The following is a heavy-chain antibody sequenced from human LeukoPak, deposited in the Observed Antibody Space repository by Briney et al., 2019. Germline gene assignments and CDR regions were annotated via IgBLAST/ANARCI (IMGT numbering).Heavy chain of an antibody. CDR3: VRGITMMAVVPYAFDI. D-gene: IGHD3-22*01. CDR1: GFTFNGNY. J-gene: IGHJ3*02. Sequence: GGSLRLSCAVSGFTFNGNYMSWVRQAPGKGLEWLSVIFSGGSIYYADSVRGRFTISRDNSKSTLCLQINSLRPDDTAVYYCVRGITMMAVVPYAFDIWGQGTKVTVSS. CDR2: IFSGGSI. V-gene: IGHV3-66*02.